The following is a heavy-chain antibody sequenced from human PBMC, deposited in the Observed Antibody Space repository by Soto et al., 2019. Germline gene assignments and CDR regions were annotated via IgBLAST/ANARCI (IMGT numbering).Heavy chain of an antibody. CDR2: INSDGSST. V-gene: IGHV3-74*01. D-gene: IGHD3-22*01. J-gene: IGHJ4*02. CDR3: ARPYYYDSSGYPYYFDY. CDR1: GFTFSSYL. Sequence: GGSLRLSCAASGFTFSSYLMHWVRQAPGKGLVWVSRINSDGSSTSYADSVKGRFTISRDNAKNTLYLQMNSLRAEDTAVYYCARPYYYDSSGYPYYFDYWGQGTLVTVSS.